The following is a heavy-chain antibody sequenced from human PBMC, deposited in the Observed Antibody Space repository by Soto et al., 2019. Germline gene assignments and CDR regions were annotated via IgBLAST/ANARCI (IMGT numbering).Heavy chain of an antibody. CDR2: ISGSGGST. CDR1: GFTFSSYA. Sequence: PGGSLRLACAASGFTFSSYAMSWVRQAPGKGLEWVSAISGSGGSTYYADSVKGRFTISRDHSKNTLYLQMNSLRAEDTAVYYCAKALKITMVRGQAVAPWGQGTLVTVSS. J-gene: IGHJ5*02. V-gene: IGHV3-23*01. CDR3: AKALKITMVRGQAVAP. D-gene: IGHD3-10*01.